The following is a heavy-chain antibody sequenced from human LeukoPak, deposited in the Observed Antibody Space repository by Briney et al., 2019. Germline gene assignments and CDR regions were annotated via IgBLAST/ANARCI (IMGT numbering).Heavy chain of an antibody. D-gene: IGHD3-10*01. CDR1: GGTFSSYA. CDR2: IIPIFGTA. V-gene: IGHV1-69*13. Sequence: ASVKVSCKASGGTFSSYAISWVRQAPGQGLEWMGGIIPIFGTANYAQKFQGRVTITADESTSTAYMELSSLRSEDTAVYYCARDMVSSRDAFDIWGQGTMVTVSS. CDR3: ARDMVSSRDAFDI. J-gene: IGHJ3*02.